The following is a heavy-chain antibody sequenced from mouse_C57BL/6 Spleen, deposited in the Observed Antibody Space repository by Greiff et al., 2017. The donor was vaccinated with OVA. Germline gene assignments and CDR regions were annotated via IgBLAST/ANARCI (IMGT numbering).Heavy chain of an antibody. V-gene: IGHV5-4*01. D-gene: IGHD2-1*01. CDR3: ARDGASTIYFDY. CDR2: ISDGGSYT. Sequence: EVQGVESGGGLVKPGGSLKLSCAASGFTFSSYAMSWVRQTPEKRLEWVATISDGGSYTYYPDNVKGRFTISRDNAKNNLYLQMSHLKSEDTAMYYCARDGASTIYFDYRGQGTTLTVSS. CDR1: GFTFSSYA. J-gene: IGHJ2*01.